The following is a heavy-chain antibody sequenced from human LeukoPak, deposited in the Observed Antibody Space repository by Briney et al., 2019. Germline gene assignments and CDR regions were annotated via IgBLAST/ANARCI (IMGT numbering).Heavy chain of an antibody. CDR3: ATGIGYDAFDI. J-gene: IGHJ3*02. V-gene: IGHV3-30-3*01. CDR2: ISYGGSNK. Sequence: PGGSLRLSCAASGFAFSRYAMHWVRQAPGKGLEWMAVISYGGSNKYYADSVKGRFTISRDNSKNTLYLQMSSLRAEDTAVYYCATGIGYDAFDIWGQGTMVTVSS. D-gene: IGHD1-1*01. CDR1: GFAFSRYA.